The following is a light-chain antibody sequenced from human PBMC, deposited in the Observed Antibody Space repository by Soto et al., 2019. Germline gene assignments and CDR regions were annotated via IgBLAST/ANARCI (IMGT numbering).Light chain of an antibody. Sequence: EIVLTQSPGIVSLSPGERATLSCRASQSVRSSYLAWYQQKFGQAPRLLIYGTYIRAAGIPDRFSGSGSATDFTLTISRLEPEDFALYYCQQYGNSITFGGGTKVEIK. J-gene: IGKJ4*01. V-gene: IGKV3-20*01. CDR2: GTY. CDR1: QSVRSSY. CDR3: QQYGNSIT.